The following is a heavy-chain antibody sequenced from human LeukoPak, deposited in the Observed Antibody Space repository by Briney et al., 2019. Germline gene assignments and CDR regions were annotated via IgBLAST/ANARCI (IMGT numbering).Heavy chain of an antibody. CDR2: ISGRGGST. CDR1: VFTFSNYD. D-gene: IGHD6-19*01. Sequence: GGSLRLSFAASVFTFSNYDMSWVRQAPGKGLEWVSGISGRGGSTFYADSVKGRFTISRDNSKNTLFLQMNSLRVEDTAVYYCAKEQGSGWHIFDYWGQGTLVTVSS. J-gene: IGHJ4*02. V-gene: IGHV3-23*01. CDR3: AKEQGSGWHIFDY.